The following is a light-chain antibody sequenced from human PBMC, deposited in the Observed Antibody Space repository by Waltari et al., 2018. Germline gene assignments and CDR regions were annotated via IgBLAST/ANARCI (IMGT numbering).Light chain of an antibody. CDR1: QTISSF. V-gene: IGKV1-39*01. J-gene: IGKJ1*01. CDR3: QQSFSIPPT. CDR2: SAS. Sequence: DIQMTQSPSSLSASVGERVTITCRASQTISSFLNWYQQKPGKAPKLLISSASTLQSGVPSRFSGSISGTDFTLTISSLQPEDFATFYCQQSFSIPPTFGQGTTVEI.